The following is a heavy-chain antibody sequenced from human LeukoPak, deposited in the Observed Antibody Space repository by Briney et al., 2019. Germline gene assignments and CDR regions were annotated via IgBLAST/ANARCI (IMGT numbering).Heavy chain of an antibody. Sequence: SETLSLTYTVSGGSISSSSYYWGWIRQPPGKGLEWIGSIYYSGSTYYNPSLKSRVTISVDTSKNQFSLKLSSVTAADTAVYYCARENRFWSGYSHFDYWGQGTLVTVSS. V-gene: IGHV4-39*07. CDR3: ARENRFWSGYSHFDY. D-gene: IGHD3-3*01. CDR2: IYYSGST. J-gene: IGHJ4*02. CDR1: GGSISSSSYY.